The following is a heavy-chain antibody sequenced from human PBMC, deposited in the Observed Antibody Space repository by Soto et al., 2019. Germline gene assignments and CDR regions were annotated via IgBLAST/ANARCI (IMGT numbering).Heavy chain of an antibody. V-gene: IGHV1-18*01. J-gene: IGHJ6*04. D-gene: IGHD6-13*01. Sequence: ASVKVSCKASGYTFTSYGISWVRQAPGQGLEWMGWISAYNGNTNYAQKLQGRVTMTTDTSTSTAYMELRSLRSDDTAVYYCARMEQQMGQYHYGIDVWGKGTMVTVSS. CDR3: ARMEQQMGQYHYGIDV. CDR2: ISAYNGNT. CDR1: GYTFTSYG.